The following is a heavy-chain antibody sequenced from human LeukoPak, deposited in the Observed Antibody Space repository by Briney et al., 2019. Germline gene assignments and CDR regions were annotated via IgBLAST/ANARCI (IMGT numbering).Heavy chain of an antibody. V-gene: IGHV4-4*07. CDR3: ARLWDSGWSLDY. CDR2: IYTSGGT. CDR1: GGSMSSYY. J-gene: IGHJ4*02. D-gene: IGHD6-6*01. Sequence: SETLSLTCTVPGGSMSSYYWSWIRQPAGKGLEYIGRIYTSGGTNSNPSLKSRVTMSVDTSNNQFSLNLSSVTRADTAVYYCARLWDSGWSLDYWGQGTLVTVSS.